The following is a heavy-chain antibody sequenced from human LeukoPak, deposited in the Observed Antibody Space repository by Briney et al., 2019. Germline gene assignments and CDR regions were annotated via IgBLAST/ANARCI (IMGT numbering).Heavy chain of an antibody. J-gene: IGHJ4*02. V-gene: IGHV3-23*01. CDR2: MSGSGGST. CDR3: AKSRSGSANWALQIFDN. D-gene: IGHD1-1*01. CDR1: GFTFSSYA. Sequence: GGSLRLSCAASGFTFSSYAMSWVRQAPGKGLEWVSVMSGSGGSTYYADSVRGRFTISRDNSKNSLFVQMNSLRAEDTAVYFCAKSRSGSANWALQIFDNWGQGTLVTVSS.